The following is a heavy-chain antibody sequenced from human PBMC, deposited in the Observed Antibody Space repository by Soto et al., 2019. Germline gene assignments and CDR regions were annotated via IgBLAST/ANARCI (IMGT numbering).Heavy chain of an antibody. CDR3: TSRRYSSSSKDAFDI. J-gene: IGHJ3*02. Sequence: GGSLRLSCAASGFTFSNAWMSWVRQAPGKGLEWVGRIKSKTDGGTTDYAAPVKGRFTISRDDSKNTLYLQMNSLKTEDTAVYYCTSRRYSSSSKDAFDIWGQGTMVTVSS. V-gene: IGHV3-15*01. CDR2: IKSKTDGGTT. D-gene: IGHD6-13*01. CDR1: GFTFSNAW.